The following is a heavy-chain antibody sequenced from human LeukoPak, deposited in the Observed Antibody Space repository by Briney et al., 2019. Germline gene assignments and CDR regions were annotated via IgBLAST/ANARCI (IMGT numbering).Heavy chain of an antibody. Sequence: PGGSLRLSCAASGFTFSTYNINWVRQAPGKGLEWVSSISPSSSYIYYADSVKGQFTISRDNAKNSLYLQMNSLRAEDTAVCYCARDRYSTSLDAFDIWGQGTMVTVSS. CDR1: GFTFSTYN. CDR3: ARDRYSTSLDAFDI. D-gene: IGHD6-13*01. CDR2: ISPSSSYI. V-gene: IGHV3-21*01. J-gene: IGHJ3*02.